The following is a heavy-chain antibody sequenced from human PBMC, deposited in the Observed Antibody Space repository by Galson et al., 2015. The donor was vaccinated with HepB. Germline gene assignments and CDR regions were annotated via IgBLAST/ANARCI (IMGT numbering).Heavy chain of an antibody. D-gene: IGHD5-12*01. Sequence: SLRLSCAASGFTFSTYSMNWVRQTPGKGLEWVSHISGSGTTIYYADSVKGRFTISRDNAKNSLYLQMNSLRAEDTALYYCARDLGGGHGYWGQGTVVTVSS. J-gene: IGHJ4*02. CDR2: ISGSGTTI. CDR3: ARDLGGGHGY. V-gene: IGHV3-48*01. CDR1: GFTFSTYS.